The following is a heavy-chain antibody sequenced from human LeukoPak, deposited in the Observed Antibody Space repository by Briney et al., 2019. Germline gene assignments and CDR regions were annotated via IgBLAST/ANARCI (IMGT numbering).Heavy chain of an antibody. CDR3: ARLEEGLYHFDY. CDR2: INVNNGGT. V-gene: IGHV1-2*02. Sequence: ASVKVSCKASGYTFTDYYIQWMPQAPGQGLEWMGWINVNNGGTKYAQHLQGRVAMTTDTSISTAYMELSRLRSDDPAVYYCARLEEGLYHFDYWGQGTLVSVSS. D-gene: IGHD3-16*02. CDR1: GYTFTDYY. J-gene: IGHJ4*02.